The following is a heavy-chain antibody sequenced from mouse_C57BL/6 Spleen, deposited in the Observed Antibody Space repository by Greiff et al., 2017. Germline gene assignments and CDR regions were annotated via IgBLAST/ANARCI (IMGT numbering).Heavy chain of an antibody. V-gene: IGHV3-1*01. CDR2: ISYSGST. Sequence: DVKLQESGPGMVKPSQSLSLTCTVTGYSITSGYDWHWIRHSPGNKLEWMGYISYSGSTNYNPPLKSRISITHDTSKNHYFLKLNAVTTEDTATYYCARDHSGCAMDYWGQGTSVTVSS. CDR3: ARDHSGCAMDY. CDR1: GYSITSGYD. J-gene: IGHJ4*01. D-gene: IGHD1-3*01.